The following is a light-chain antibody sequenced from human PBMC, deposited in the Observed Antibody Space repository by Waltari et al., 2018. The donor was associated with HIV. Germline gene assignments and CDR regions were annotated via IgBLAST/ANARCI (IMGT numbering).Light chain of an antibody. CDR2: DDR. Sequence: PSVSVAPGQTARITCGGNNIAATKSVHWYRLNPGQAPVVVIYDDRDRPSGIPDRFSGSSSGDTATLTISRAEAGDEADYYCQVWDGRGDPVIFGGGTKLAVV. CDR3: QVWDGRGDPVI. V-gene: IGLV3-21*02. J-gene: IGLJ2*01. CDR1: NIAATKS.